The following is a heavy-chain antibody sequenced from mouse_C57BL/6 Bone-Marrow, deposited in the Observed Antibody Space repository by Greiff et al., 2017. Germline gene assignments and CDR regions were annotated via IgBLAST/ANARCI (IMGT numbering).Heavy chain of an antibody. Sequence: QVQLQQPGAELVMPGASVKLSCKASGYTFTSYWMHWVKQRPGQGLAWIGEIDPSDSYTNYNQKFKGKSTLTVDKSSSTAYMQLSSLTSEYSAVYYCARPITTVVAHWYFDVWGTGTTVTVSS. CDR2: IDPSDSYT. CDR3: ARPITTVVAHWYFDV. V-gene: IGHV1-69*01. J-gene: IGHJ1*03. D-gene: IGHD1-1*01. CDR1: GYTFTSYW.